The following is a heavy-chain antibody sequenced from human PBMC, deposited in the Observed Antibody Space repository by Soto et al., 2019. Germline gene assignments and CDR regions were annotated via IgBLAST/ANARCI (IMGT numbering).Heavy chain of an antibody. CDR3: ARTSIFGVVINAFDI. D-gene: IGHD3-3*01. CDR2: ISYSGST. V-gene: IGHV4-31*03. CDR1: GGSFSGGGYY. J-gene: IGHJ3*02. Sequence: PSETLSLTCTVSGGSFSGGGYYWSWIRQHPGKGLEWMGYISYSGSTKYKPSLQSRITISVDTSKSQFSLRLTSVTAADTAIYFCARTSIFGVVINAFDIWGPGTLVTVSS.